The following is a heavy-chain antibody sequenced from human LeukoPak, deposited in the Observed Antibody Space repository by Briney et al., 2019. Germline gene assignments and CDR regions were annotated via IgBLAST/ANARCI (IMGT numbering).Heavy chain of an antibody. Sequence: SETLSLTCIVSGGSISNYYWTWIRQPAGKGLDWIGHIYSGGISNYNPSLKSRVSMSMDVSKNQFSLKLNSVTAADTAVYYCARVDFWSTYYTVNWFDPWGQGTLVTVSS. CDR3: ARVDFWSTYYTVNWFDP. CDR2: IYSGGIS. J-gene: IGHJ5*02. D-gene: IGHD3-3*01. V-gene: IGHV4-4*07. CDR1: GGSISNYY.